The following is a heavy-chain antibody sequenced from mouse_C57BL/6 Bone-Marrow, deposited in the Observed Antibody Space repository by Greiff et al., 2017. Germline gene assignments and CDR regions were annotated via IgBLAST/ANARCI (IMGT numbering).Heavy chain of an antibody. D-gene: IGHD1-1*01. CDR2: IYPGSGST. Sequence: QLQQPGAELVKPGASVKMSCKASGYTFTSYWITWVKQRPGQGLEWIGDIYPGSGSTIYNEKFKSKATLTVDTSSSTAYRQLSSLTSEDSAVYYCARRVGAWFAYGGQGTLVTVSA. V-gene: IGHV1-55*01. CDR1: GYTFTSYW. J-gene: IGHJ3*01. CDR3: ARRVGAWFAY.